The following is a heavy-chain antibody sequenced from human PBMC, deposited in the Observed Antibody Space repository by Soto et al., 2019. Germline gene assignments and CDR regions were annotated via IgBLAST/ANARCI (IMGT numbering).Heavy chain of an antibody. J-gene: IGHJ6*02. CDR3: ARGEGSHYYYGVDV. V-gene: IGHV3-30-3*01. D-gene: IGHD3-10*01. Sequence: QVQLVESGGGVVQPGTSLRLSCVASGFTFSHFAMQWVRQAPGKGLEWVAVISYDGSNTYYADSVKGRFTISRDISKNTLYLQMNSLRPEGTAVYYCARGEGSHYYYGVDVWGQGSTVTVSS. CDR1: GFTFSHFA. CDR2: ISYDGSNT.